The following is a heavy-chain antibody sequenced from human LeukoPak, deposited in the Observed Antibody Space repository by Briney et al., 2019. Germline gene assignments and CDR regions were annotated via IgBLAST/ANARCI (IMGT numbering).Heavy chain of an antibody. Sequence: PGGSLRLSCAASEFTYGMNWVRQAPGKGLECVSAISSSGSNTYYADSVKGRFTISRDNSKNTLYLQMNSLRAEDTAVYYCARDYYDSSGFFVYYYGMDVWGQGTTVTVSS. D-gene: IGHD3-22*01. CDR3: ARDYYDSSGFFVYYYGMDV. CDR1: EFTYG. CDR2: ISSSGSNT. J-gene: IGHJ6*02. V-gene: IGHV3-23*01.